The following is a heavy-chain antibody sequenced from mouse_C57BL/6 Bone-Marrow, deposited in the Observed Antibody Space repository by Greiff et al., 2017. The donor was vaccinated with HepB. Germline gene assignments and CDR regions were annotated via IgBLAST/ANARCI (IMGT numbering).Heavy chain of an antibody. J-gene: IGHJ2*01. Sequence: QVQLKESGAELARPGASVKLSCKASGYTFTSYGISWVKQRTGQGLEWIGEIYPRSGNTYYNEKFKGKATLTADKSSSTAYMELRSLTSEDSAVYFRARAAYYGSSYFDYWGQGTTLTVSS. V-gene: IGHV1-81*01. CDR1: GYTFTSYG. CDR3: ARAAYYGSSYFDY. CDR2: IYPRSGNT. D-gene: IGHD1-1*01.